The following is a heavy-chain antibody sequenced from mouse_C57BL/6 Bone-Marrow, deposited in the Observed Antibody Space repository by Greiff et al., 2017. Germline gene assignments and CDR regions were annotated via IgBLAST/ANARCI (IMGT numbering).Heavy chain of an antibody. Sequence: QVQLQQSGAELARPGASVKLSCKASGYTFTSYGISWVKQRTGQGLEWIGEIYPRSGNTYYNEKFKGKATLTADKSSSTAYMELRSLTSEDSAVYFCARNPHCYGSSYWYFDVWGTGTTVTVSS. D-gene: IGHD1-1*01. CDR3: ARNPHCYGSSYWYFDV. J-gene: IGHJ1*03. CDR2: IYPRSGNT. V-gene: IGHV1-81*01. CDR1: GYTFTSYG.